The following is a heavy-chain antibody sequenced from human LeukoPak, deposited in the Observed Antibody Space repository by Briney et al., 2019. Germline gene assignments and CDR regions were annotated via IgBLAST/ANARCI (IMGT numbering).Heavy chain of an antibody. CDR2: LYSGGST. CDR1: GFIVSDTY. V-gene: IGHV3-66*01. J-gene: IGHJ4*02. Sequence: GGSLRLSCAVSGFIVSDTYMSWVRQAPGTGLEWVSLLYSGGSTHYADSVKGRFTISRDKSKNMLSLQMNSLRAEDTAVYYCARGKSGIYTRPFDYWGQGTLVTVSS. D-gene: IGHD1-26*01. CDR3: ARGKSGIYTRPFDY.